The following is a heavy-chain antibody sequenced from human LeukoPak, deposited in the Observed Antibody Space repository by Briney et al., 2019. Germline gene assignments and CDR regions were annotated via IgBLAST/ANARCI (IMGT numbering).Heavy chain of an antibody. CDR2: IIPIFGTA. CDR1: GGTFSSYA. D-gene: IGHD6-6*01. CDR3: ARGRSSWEFAY. Sequence: ASVKVSCKASGGTFSSYAISWVRQAPGQGLEWMGGIIPIFGTANYAQKFQGRVTITADESTSTASMELSSLRSEDTAVYYCARGRSSWEFAYWGQGTLVTVSS. J-gene: IGHJ4*02. V-gene: IGHV1-69*01.